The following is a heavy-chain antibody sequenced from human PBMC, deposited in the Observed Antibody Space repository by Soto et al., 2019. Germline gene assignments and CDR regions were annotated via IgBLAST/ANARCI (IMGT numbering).Heavy chain of an antibody. Sequence: GGSLRLSCAASGFTFSRHAMNWVRQAPGKGLEWVSAISGDGGSRYYADSVKGRFTVSRDNSKNTLYLQMNSLRAEDTAVYYCAKMRVNYYDIASGMDVWGQGTTVTVSS. CDR2: ISGDGGSR. CDR1: GFTFSRHA. J-gene: IGHJ6*02. D-gene: IGHD3-22*01. CDR3: AKMRVNYYDIASGMDV. V-gene: IGHV3-23*01.